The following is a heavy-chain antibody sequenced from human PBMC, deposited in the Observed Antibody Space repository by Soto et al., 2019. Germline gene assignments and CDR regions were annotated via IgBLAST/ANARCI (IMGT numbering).Heavy chain of an antibody. CDR2: ISGSGGST. D-gene: IGHD3-10*01. Sequence: EVQLLESGGGLVQPGGSLRLSCAASGFTFSSYAMSWVRQAPGKGLEWVSAISGSGGSTYYADSVKGRFTISRDNSKNTLYLQMNSLRAEDTAVYYCAKRGTYDGSGSYYEFDAFDIWGQGTMVTVSS. CDR3: AKRGTYDGSGSYYEFDAFDI. CDR1: GFTFSSYA. J-gene: IGHJ3*02. V-gene: IGHV3-23*01.